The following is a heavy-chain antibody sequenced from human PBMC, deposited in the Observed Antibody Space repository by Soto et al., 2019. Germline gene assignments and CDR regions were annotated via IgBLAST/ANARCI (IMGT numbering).Heavy chain of an antibody. CDR3: ACIFSGGYSYGFYYYGMDV. V-gene: IGHV5-51*01. D-gene: IGHD5-18*01. J-gene: IGHJ6*02. CDR2: IYPGDSDT. Sequence: GESLKISCRASGYTFTNYWIGWVRQMPGKCLEWMGIIYPGDSDTRYSPSFRGQVTISAGKSISTAYLQWISLKASDTAIYYCACIFSGGYSYGFYYYGMDVWGQGTTVTVSS. CDR1: GYTFTNYW.